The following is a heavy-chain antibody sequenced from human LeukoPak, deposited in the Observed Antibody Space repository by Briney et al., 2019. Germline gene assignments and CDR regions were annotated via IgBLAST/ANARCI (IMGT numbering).Heavy chain of an antibody. J-gene: IGHJ4*02. Sequence: GRSLILSCAASGFTFSSYAMHWVRQAPGKGLEWVAVISYDGSNKYYADSVKGRFTISRDNSKNTLYLQMNSLRAEDTAVYYCARDKLLWFGPFDYWGQGTLVTVSS. V-gene: IGHV3-30-3*01. D-gene: IGHD3-10*01. CDR2: ISYDGSNK. CDR1: GFTFSSYA. CDR3: ARDKLLWFGPFDY.